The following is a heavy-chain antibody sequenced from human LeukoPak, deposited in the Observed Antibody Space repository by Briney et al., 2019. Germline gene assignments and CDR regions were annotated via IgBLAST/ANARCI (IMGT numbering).Heavy chain of an antibody. Sequence: GASVKVSCKASGYTSTYRYLHWVRQAPGQALEWMGWITPFNGNTNYAQKFQDRVTITRDRSMSTAYMELSSLRSEDTAMYYCASADTDTAMAYFDYWGQGTLVTVSS. CDR1: GYTSTYRY. V-gene: IGHV1-45*02. J-gene: IGHJ4*02. CDR3: ASADTDTAMAYFDY. CDR2: ITPFNGNT. D-gene: IGHD5-18*01.